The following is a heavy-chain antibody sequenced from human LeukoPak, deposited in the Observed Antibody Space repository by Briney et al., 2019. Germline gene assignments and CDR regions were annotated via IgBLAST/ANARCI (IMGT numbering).Heavy chain of an antibody. V-gene: IGHV1-18*01. CDR2: ISAYNGNT. J-gene: IGHJ3*02. CDR1: GYTFTSYG. CDR3: ARDPRYCSGGSCYSDAFDI. Sequence: ASVKVSCKASGYTFTSYGISWVRQAPGQGLEWMGWISAYNGNTNYAQKLQGRVTMTTGTSTSTAYMELRSLRSDDTAVYYCARDPRYCSGGSCYSDAFDIWGQGTMVTVSS. D-gene: IGHD2-15*01.